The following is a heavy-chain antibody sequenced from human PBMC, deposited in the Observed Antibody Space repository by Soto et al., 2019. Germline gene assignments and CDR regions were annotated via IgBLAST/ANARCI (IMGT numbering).Heavy chain of an antibody. J-gene: IGHJ4*02. Sequence: EVQLLESGGGLVQPGGSLRLSCAASGLSFSSYAMNWVRQAPGKRLECVSAFSDGGSNTYYTDSVKGRFTISRDNSKNTVSLQMNSLRAEDTAVYYCAILDSSTWYTGYYFDYWGQGTLVTVSS. CDR3: AILDSSTWYTGYYFDY. CDR1: GLSFSSYA. CDR2: FSDGGSNT. V-gene: IGHV3-23*01. D-gene: IGHD6-13*01.